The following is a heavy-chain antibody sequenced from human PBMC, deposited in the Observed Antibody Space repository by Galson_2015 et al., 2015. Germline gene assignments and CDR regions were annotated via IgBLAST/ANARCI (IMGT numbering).Heavy chain of an antibody. Sequence: SVKVSCKASGYTFTSYYMHWVRQAPGQGLEWMGIINPSGGSTSYAQKFQGRATMTRDTSTSTVYMELSSLRSEDTAVYYCARDGRSGYSYYYYYYMDVWGKGTTVTVSS. J-gene: IGHJ6*03. CDR3: ARDGRSGYSYYYYYYMDV. V-gene: IGHV1-46*01. CDR2: INPSGGST. D-gene: IGHD3-3*01. CDR1: GYTFTSYY.